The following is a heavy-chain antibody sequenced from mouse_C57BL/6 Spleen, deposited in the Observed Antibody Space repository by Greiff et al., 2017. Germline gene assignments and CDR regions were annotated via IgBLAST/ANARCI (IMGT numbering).Heavy chain of an antibody. CDR1: GYSFTGYY. Sequence: EVKLVESGPELVKPGASVKISCKASGYSFTGYYMNWVKQSPEKSLEWIGEINPSTGGTTYNQKFKAQATLTVDKSSSTTYMQLKSLTSEDSAVYYCARRPDGYTYYYAMDYWGQGTSVTVSS. CDR3: ARRPDGYTYYYAMDY. J-gene: IGHJ4*01. D-gene: IGHD2-3*01. CDR2: INPSTGGT. V-gene: IGHV1-42*01.